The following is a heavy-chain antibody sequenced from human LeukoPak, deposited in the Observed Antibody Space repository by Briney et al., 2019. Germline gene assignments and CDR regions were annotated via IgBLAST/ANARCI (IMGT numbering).Heavy chain of an antibody. CDR3: ARDYYGSGSYYKADY. CDR1: GGTFSSYA. Sequence: AASVKVSCKASGGTFSSYAISWVRQAPGQGLAWMGRIIPILGIANYAQKFQGRVTITADKSTSTAYMELSSLRSEDTAVYYCARDYYGSGSYYKADYWGQGTLVTVSS. J-gene: IGHJ4*02. CDR2: IIPILGIA. V-gene: IGHV1-69*04. D-gene: IGHD3-10*01.